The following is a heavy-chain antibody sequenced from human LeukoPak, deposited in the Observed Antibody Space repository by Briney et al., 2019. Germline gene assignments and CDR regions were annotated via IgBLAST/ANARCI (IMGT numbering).Heavy chain of an antibody. V-gene: IGHV1-18*04. CDR2: ISAYNGNT. CDR3: ARVGGSYLDY. CDR1: AYTFTDYY. J-gene: IGHJ4*02. D-gene: IGHD1-26*01. Sequence: GASVRVSCKAFAYTFTDYYIHWVRQAPGQGLEWMGWISAYNGNTNYAQKLQGRVTMTTDTSTSTAYMELRSLRSDDTAVYYCARVGGSYLDYWGQGTLVTVSS.